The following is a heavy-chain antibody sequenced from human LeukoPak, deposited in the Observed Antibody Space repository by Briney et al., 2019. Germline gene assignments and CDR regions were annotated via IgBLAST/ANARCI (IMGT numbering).Heavy chain of an antibody. Sequence: GGSLRLSCAASGFTFSSDWMSWVRQAPGKGLEGGAHIKQDGSEKYYVDSVKGRFTISRDNAKNSLYLQMNSLRAEDTAVYYCARDSQGVYSSSWFFDYWGQGTLVTVSS. V-gene: IGHV3-7*01. D-gene: IGHD6-6*01. J-gene: IGHJ4*02. CDR1: GFTFSSDW. CDR2: IKQDGSEK. CDR3: ARDSQGVYSSSWFFDY.